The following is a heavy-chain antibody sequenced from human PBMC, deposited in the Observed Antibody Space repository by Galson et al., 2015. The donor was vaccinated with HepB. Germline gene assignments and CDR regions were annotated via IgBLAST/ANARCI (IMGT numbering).Heavy chain of an antibody. CDR1: GFTFSTYS. D-gene: IGHD2-15*01. CDR2: ISSGSSYI. Sequence: SLRLSCAASGFTFSTYSMNWVRQAPGKGLEWVSSISSGSSYIYYADSVKGRFTISRDNAKNSLYLQMNSLRDEDTAVYYCARDQDCSGGSCYFDYYYGMDVWGQGTTVTVSS. V-gene: IGHV3-21*01. J-gene: IGHJ6*02. CDR3: ARDQDCSGGSCYFDYYYGMDV.